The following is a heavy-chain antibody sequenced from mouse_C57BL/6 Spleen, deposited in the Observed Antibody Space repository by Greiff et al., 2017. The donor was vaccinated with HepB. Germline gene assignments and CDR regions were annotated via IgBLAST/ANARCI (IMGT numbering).Heavy chain of an antibody. J-gene: IGHJ3*01. D-gene: IGHD4-1*01. Sequence: DVMLVESGGGLVKPGGSLKLSCAASGFTFSSYTMSWVRQTPEKRLEWVATISGGGGNTYYPDSVKGRFTISRDNAKNTLYLQMSRLRSEDTALYYWARQNWSWFAYWGQGTLVTVSA. CDR2: ISGGGGNT. CDR3: ARQNWSWFAY. V-gene: IGHV5-9*01. CDR1: GFTFSSYT.